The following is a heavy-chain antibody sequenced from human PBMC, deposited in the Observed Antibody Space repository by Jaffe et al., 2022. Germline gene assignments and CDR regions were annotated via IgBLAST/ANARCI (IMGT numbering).Heavy chain of an antibody. J-gene: IGHJ6*03. D-gene: IGHD5-12*01. V-gene: IGHV3-48*03. CDR3: ARGTDSGYDQAPYYYYYYMDV. CDR2: ISRSGSTI. Sequence: EVQLVESGGGLVQPGGSLRLSCAASGFTFSSYEMNWVRQGPGKGLEWVSYISRSGSTIYYADSVKGRFSISRDNAKNSLYLQMNSLRAEDTAVYYCARGTDSGYDQAPYYYYYYMDVWGKGTTVTVSS. CDR1: GFTFSSYE.